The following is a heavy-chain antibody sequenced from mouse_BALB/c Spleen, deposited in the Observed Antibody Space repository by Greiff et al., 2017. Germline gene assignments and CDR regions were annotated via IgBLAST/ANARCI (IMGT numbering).Heavy chain of an antibody. D-gene: IGHD1-1*01. J-gene: IGHJ2*01. CDR2: ISSGSSTI. Sequence: EVKLMESGGGLVQPGGSRKLSCAASGFTFSSFGMHWVRQAPEKGLEWVAYISSGSSTIYYADTVKGRFTISRDNPKNTLFLQMTSLRSEDTAMYYCAREYYYGSSYDFDYWGQGTTLTVSS. V-gene: IGHV5-17*02. CDR1: GFTFSSFG. CDR3: AREYYYGSSYDFDY.